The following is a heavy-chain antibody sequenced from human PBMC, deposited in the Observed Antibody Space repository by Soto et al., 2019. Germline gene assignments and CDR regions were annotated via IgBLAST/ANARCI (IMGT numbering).Heavy chain of an antibody. J-gene: IGHJ6*03. D-gene: IGHD3-9*01. Sequence: PGGFLRLSCAASGFTFISYAMSWVRQAPGKGLEWVSAISGSGGSTYYADSVKGRFTISRDNSKNTLYLQMNSLRAEDTAVYYCATIPHYDILTGYPYYYMDVWGKGTTVTVSS. CDR3: ATIPHYDILTGYPYYYMDV. CDR2: ISGSGGST. CDR1: GFTFISYA. V-gene: IGHV3-23*01.